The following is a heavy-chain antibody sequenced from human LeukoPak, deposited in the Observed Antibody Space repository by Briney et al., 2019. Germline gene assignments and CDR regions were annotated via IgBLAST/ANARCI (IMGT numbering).Heavy chain of an antibody. CDR1: GSSISNYY. Sequence: SETLSLTCTVSGSSISNYYWGWIRQAPGKGLEWIGSIYYSGSTYYNPSLKSRVTISVDTSKNQFSLKLSSVTAADTAVYYCARVRWSVGATNSNLYYFDYWGQGTLVTVSS. CDR3: ARVRWSVGATNSNLYYFDY. CDR2: IYYSGST. J-gene: IGHJ4*02. V-gene: IGHV4-39*07. D-gene: IGHD1-26*01.